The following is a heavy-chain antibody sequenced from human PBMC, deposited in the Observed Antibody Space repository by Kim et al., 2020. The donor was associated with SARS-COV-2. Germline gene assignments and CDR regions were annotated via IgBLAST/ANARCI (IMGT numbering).Heavy chain of an antibody. J-gene: IGHJ6*02. CDR3: TTEPLGGAVAGRPYYYYYGMDV. Sequence: GGSLRLSCAASGFTFSNAWMSWVRQAPGKGLEWVGRIKSKTDGGTTDYAAPVKGRFTISRDDSKNTLYLQMNSLKSEDTAVYYCTTEPLGGAVAGRPYYYYYGMDVWGQGTTVTVSS. CDR2: IKSKTDGGTT. D-gene: IGHD6-19*01. V-gene: IGHV3-15*01. CDR1: GFTFSNAW.